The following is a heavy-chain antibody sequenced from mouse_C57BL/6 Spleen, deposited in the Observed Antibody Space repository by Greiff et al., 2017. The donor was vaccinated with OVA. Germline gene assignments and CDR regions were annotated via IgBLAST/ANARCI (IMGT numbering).Heavy chain of an antibody. D-gene: IGHD1-1*01. CDR2: INYDGSST. V-gene: IGHV5-16*01. Sequence: EVHLVESEGGLVQPGSSMKLSCTASGFTFSDYYMAWVRQVPEKGLEWVANINYDGSSTYYLDSLKSRFIISRDNAKNILYLQMSSLKSEDTATYYCARDYGSSYLDYWGQGTTLTVSS. CDR3: ARDYGSSYLDY. J-gene: IGHJ2*01. CDR1: GFTFSDYY.